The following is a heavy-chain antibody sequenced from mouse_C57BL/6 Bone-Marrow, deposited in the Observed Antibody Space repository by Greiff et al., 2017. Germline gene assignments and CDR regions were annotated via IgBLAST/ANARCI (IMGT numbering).Heavy chain of an antibody. V-gene: IGHV3-6*01. D-gene: IGHD2-4*01. J-gene: IGHJ1*03. Sequence: EVQLQESGPGLVKPSQSLSLTCSVTGYSITSGYYWNWIRQFPGNKLEWMGYISYDGSNNYNPSLKNRISITRDTSKNQFFLKLNSVTTEDTATYYCARDLDYDSWYFDVWGTGTTVTVSS. CDR2: ISYDGSN. CDR1: GYSITSGYY. CDR3: ARDLDYDSWYFDV.